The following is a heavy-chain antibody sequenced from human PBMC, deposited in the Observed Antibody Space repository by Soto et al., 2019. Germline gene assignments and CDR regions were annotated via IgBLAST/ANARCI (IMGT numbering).Heavy chain of an antibody. CDR1: GGSISSYY. CDR2: IYYSGST. J-gene: IGHJ4*02. D-gene: IGHD3-22*01. V-gene: IGHV4-59*01. CDR3: ARFTYYYDSSGYYYVPTFDY. Sequence: ETLSLTCTVAGGSISSYYWSWIRQPPGKGLEWIGYIYYSGSTNYNPSLKSRVTISVDTSKNQFSLKLSSVTAADTAVYYCARFTYYYDSSGYYYVPTFDYWGQGTLVTVSS.